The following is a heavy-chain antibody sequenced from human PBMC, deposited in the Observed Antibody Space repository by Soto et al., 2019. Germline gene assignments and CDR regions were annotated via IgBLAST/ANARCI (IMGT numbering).Heavy chain of an antibody. CDR3: AREGGYSYGNWFDP. V-gene: IGHV4-59*01. CDR2: IYYSGST. CDR1: GGSISSYY. Sequence: QVQLQESGPGLVKPSETLSLTCTVSGGSISSYYWSWIRQPPGKGLEWIGYIYYSGSTNYNPSLRSRVTISVDTSKNQFSLKLSSVTAADTAVYYCAREGGYSYGNWFDPWGQGPLVTVSS. J-gene: IGHJ5*02. D-gene: IGHD5-18*01.